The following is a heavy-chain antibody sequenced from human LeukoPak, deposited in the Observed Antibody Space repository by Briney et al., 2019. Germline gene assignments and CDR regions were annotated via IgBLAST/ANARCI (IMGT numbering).Heavy chain of an antibody. CDR3: GRAGSRWYEPFDP. J-gene: IGHJ5*02. Sequence: SETLTLTCTVSGGSISSYYWSWIRQPPGKGLEWIGYFYYSGSTNYNPSLKSRVTISVDTSKNQFSLTLSSVNAADTAVYYCGRAGSRWYEPFDPWGEGTLVTVSS. CDR1: GGSISSYY. CDR2: FYYSGST. D-gene: IGHD6-13*01. V-gene: IGHV4-59*01.